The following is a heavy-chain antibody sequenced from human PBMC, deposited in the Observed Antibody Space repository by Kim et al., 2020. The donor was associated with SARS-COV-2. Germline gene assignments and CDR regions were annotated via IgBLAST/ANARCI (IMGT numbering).Heavy chain of an antibody. V-gene: IGHV1-2*02. CDR1: GYPFSGFY. Sequence: ASVKVSCKTSGYPFSGFYIHWVRRAPGQGLEWMGWISPNNGATKYAEASQGRVTMTRDTSINTAYLELSRVKSDDTAIYFFARGSDYHGLAVWGQGTTVTVSS. J-gene: IGHJ6*02. CDR3: ARGSDYHGLAV. CDR2: ISPNNGAT.